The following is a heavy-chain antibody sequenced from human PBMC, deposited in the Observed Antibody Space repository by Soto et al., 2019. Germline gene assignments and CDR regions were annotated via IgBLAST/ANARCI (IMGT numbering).Heavy chain of an antibody. V-gene: IGHV1-18*01. CDR1: GYSFTTYG. CDR2: ISGYNGNT. J-gene: IGHJ6*02. CDR3: AREGPAPYYYYGMDV. Sequence: QVQLVQSGGEVKKPGASVKVSCKTSGYSFTTYGISWVRQAPGQGLEWMGWISGYNGNTNYAQKFHGRVTMTTDTSTSTAYMELRSLRSYDTAVYYCAREGPAPYYYYGMDVWGQGSTVAVSS.